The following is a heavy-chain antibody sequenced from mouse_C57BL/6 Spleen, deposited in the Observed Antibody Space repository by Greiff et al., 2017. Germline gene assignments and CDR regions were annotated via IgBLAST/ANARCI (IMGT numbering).Heavy chain of an antibody. D-gene: IGHD2-5*01. CDR1: GYTFTSYW. V-gene: IGHV1-53*01. CDR3: ARSMASYYSNHYAMDD. Sequence: QVQLQQPGTELVKPGASVQLSCKASGYTFTSYWMHWVKLRPGQGLEWIGNIHPSNGGPNYNEQFNSKATLTVYKSSSPAYMQACRLASELSAVYYCARSMASYYSNHYAMDDWGQGTSVTVSS. CDR2: IHPSNGGP. J-gene: IGHJ4*01.